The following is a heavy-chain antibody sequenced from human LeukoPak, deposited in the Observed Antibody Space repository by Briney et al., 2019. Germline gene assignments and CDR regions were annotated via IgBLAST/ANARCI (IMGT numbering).Heavy chain of an antibody. CDR2: ISSSGTDI. V-gene: IGHV3-21*01. J-gene: IGHJ4*02. CDR1: GFTFTAYN. Sequence: PGGSLRLSCAASGFTFTAYNMNWVRQAPGKGLEWVSSISSSGTDIYYADSVKGRFTISRDNAKNSLYLQMNSLRGEDTAVYHCAREKSGSYGDYWGQGTLVTVSS. D-gene: IGHD1-26*01. CDR3: AREKSGSYGDY.